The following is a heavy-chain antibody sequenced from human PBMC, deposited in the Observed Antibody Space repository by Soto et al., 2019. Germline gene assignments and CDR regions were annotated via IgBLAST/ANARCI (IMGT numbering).Heavy chain of an antibody. J-gene: IGHJ2*01. CDR2: IIPIFGTA. CDR1: GGTFSSYA. CDR3: ARSPTNPDDYGDPTGYFDL. Sequence: QVQLVQSGAEVKKPGSSVKVSCKASGGTFSSYAISWVRQAPGQGLEWMGGIIPIFGTANYAQKFQGRVTTTERASTCTAYMELRSLRSEDTAVYYCARSPTNPDDYGDPTGYFDLWGRGTLVTVSS. V-gene: IGHV1-69*12. D-gene: IGHD4-17*01.